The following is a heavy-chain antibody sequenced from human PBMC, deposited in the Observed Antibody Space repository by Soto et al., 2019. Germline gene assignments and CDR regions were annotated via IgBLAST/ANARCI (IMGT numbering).Heavy chain of an antibody. CDR1: GGSFSGYY. CDR3: ARGEEWVTTYAFDI. V-gene: IGHV4-34*01. CDR2: INHSGSI. Sequence: QVQLQQWGAGLLKPSETLSLTCAVYGGSFSGYYWSWIRQPPGKGLEWIGEINHSGSINYNPSLKSRVTISVDTSKNQFSLKLSSVTAADTAVYYCARGEEWVTTYAFDIWGQGTMVTVSS. D-gene: IGHD4-17*01. J-gene: IGHJ3*02.